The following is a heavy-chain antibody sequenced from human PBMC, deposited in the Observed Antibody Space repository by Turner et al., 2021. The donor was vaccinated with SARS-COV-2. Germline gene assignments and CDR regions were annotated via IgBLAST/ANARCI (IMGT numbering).Heavy chain of an antibody. CDR3: ATGVAVTGTPSEYYYYYGMDV. Sequence: QVQLVPSGAEVKKPGASVKVSCKVSGYTLTELSMHWVRQAPGKGLEWMGGFDPEDGETIYAQKFQCRVTMTEDTSTDTAYMELSSLRSEDTAVYYCATGVAVTGTPSEYYYYYGMDVWGQGTTVTVSS. CDR2: FDPEDGET. V-gene: IGHV1-24*01. D-gene: IGHD6-19*01. CDR1: GYTLTELS. J-gene: IGHJ6*02.